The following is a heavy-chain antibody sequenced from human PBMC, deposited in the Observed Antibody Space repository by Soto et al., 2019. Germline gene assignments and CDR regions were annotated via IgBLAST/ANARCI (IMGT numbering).Heavy chain of an antibody. Sequence: QVLLVQSGAEVKKPGASVKVSCKASGYTLTNYDINWVRQATGTGLEWMGWMNPKSGGTEYAPTFQGRVTLTRNTSIGTLYMPLSSIPSSETGVYYCAIVQGGYSYGPVDWGQGTLVTVSS. CDR2: MNPKSGGT. CDR1: GYTLTNYD. V-gene: IGHV1-8*01. J-gene: IGHJ4*02. D-gene: IGHD5-18*01. CDR3: AIVQGGYSYGPVD.